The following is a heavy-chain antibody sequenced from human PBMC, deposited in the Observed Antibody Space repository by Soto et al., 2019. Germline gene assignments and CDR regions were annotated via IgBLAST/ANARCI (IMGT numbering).Heavy chain of an antibody. CDR1: GFTFSSYG. Sequence: GGSLRLSCAASGFTFSSYGMHWVRQAPGKGLEWVAVIWYDGSNKYYADSVKGRFTISRDNSKNTLYLQMNSLRAEDTAVYYCARLRFLEWLSHSWGPGPLGTVFS. J-gene: IGHJ4*02. CDR3: ARLRFLEWLSHS. D-gene: IGHD3-3*01. CDR2: IWYDGSNK. V-gene: IGHV3-33*01.